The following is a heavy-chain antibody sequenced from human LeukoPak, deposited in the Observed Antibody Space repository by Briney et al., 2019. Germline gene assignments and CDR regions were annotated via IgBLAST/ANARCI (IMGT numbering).Heavy chain of an antibody. CDR1: GGSISSYY. V-gene: IGHV4-59*01. Sequence: SETLSLTCTVSGGSISSYYWSWIRQPPGKGLEWIGYIYYSGSTNYNPSLKSRVTISVDTSKNQFSLKLSSVTAADTAVYYCARDYGDYVFNIWGQGTMVTVSS. CDR3: ARDYGDYVFNI. J-gene: IGHJ3*02. CDR2: IYYSGST. D-gene: IGHD4-17*01.